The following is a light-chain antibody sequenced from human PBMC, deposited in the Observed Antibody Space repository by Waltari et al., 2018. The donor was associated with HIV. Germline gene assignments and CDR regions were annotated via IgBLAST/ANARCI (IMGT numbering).Light chain of an antibody. J-gene: IGLJ1*01. CDR2: TDD. Sequence: QSVLTQPPSVSGTPGQRVTIPCSGGSSNIGANTVTWYQHLPGAAPKVLIYTDDERPSGVPDRFSSSKTGTSASLAISGLQSEDEAVYYCAAWDDNLDHVFGTGTKVSVL. V-gene: IGLV1-44*01. CDR1: SSNIGANT. CDR3: AAWDDNLDHV.